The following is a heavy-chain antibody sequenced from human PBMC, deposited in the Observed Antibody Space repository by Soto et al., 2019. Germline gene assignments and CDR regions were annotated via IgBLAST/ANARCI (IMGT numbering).Heavy chain of an antibody. D-gene: IGHD3-16*02. J-gene: IGHJ4*02. Sequence: EVQLVESGGGLVQPGGSLRLSCAASGFTFSSYWMHWVRQVPEKGLVWVSRINSDGSITNYADAVKGRFTSSRDNVKNPLYLQMNSLRAEDTAVYYCVRYPRSVGGSYRPDYWGQGTLVTVSS. V-gene: IGHV3-74*01. CDR1: GFTFSSYW. CDR3: VRYPRSVGGSYRPDY. CDR2: INSDGSIT.